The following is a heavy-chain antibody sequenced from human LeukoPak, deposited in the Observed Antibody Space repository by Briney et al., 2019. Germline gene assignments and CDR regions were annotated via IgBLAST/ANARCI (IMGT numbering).Heavy chain of an antibody. D-gene: IGHD6-19*01. CDR2: IHTSGST. J-gene: IGHJ4*02. V-gene: IGHV4-4*07. Sequence: PSETLSLICTISGGSISSYYWSWIRQPAGRGLEWIGRIHTSGSTNYNPSLKSRVTLSGDTSKNLFSLRLTSVTAADTAIYYCARDEGSGWYAYWGQGTLVTVSS. CDR1: GGSISSYY. CDR3: ARDEGSGWYAY.